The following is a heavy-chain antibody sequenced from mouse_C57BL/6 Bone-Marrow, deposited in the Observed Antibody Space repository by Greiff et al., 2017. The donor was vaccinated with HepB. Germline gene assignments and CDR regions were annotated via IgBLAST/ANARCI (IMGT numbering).Heavy chain of an antibody. J-gene: IGHJ4*01. CDR2: LGPGSGST. CDR3: ARGVYYGYPYAMDY. Sequence: VQLQQSGAELVKPGASVKISCKASGYTFTDYYINWVKQRPGQGLEWIGKLGPGSGSTYYNEKFKGKATLTADKSSSTAYMQLSSLTSEDSAVYFCARGVYYGYPYAMDYWGQGTSVTVSS. D-gene: IGHD2-2*01. V-gene: IGHV1-77*01. CDR1: GYTFTDYY.